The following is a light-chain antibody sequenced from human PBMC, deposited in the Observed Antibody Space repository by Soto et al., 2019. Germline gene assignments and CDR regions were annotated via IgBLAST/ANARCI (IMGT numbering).Light chain of an antibody. CDR3: QHYGSSPPFT. Sequence: EIVLTQSPGTLSLSPGERATLSCRASQSVNSNYLAWYQQKAGQAPRLLICGASSRATGIPDRFSGSGSGTDFTLTISRLEPEDFAVYYCQHYGSSPPFTFGPGTNVDFK. V-gene: IGKV3-20*01. J-gene: IGKJ3*01. CDR2: GAS. CDR1: QSVNSNY.